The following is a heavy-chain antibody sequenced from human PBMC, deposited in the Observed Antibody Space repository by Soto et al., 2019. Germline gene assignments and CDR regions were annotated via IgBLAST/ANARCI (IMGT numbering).Heavy chain of an antibody. J-gene: IGHJ4*02. V-gene: IGHV3-30*18. CDR1: GFTFSSYG. CDR3: AKDTRSASTMIVVVTGLVDY. D-gene: IGHD3-22*01. CDR2: ISYDGSNK. Sequence: QVQLVESGGGVVQPGRSLRLSCAASGFTFSSYGMHWVRQAPGKGLEWVAVISYDGSNKYYADSVKGRFTISRDNSKNMLYLQMNSLRAEDTAVYYCAKDTRSASTMIVVVTGLVDYWGQGTLVTVSS.